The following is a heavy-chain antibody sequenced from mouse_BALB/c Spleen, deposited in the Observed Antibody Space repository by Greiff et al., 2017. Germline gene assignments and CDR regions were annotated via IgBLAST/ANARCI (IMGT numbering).Heavy chain of an antibody. CDR1: GYTFTSYV. D-gene: IGHD2-2*01. CDR2: INPYNDGT. J-gene: IGHJ4*01. Sequence: EVQLQQSGPELVKPGASVKMSCKASGYTFTSYVMHWVKQKPGQGLEWIGYINPYNDGTKYNEKFKGKATLTSDKSSSTAYMELSSLTSEDSAVYYCARESKRYYAYDAEAMDYWGQGTSVTVSS. CDR3: ARESKRYYAYDAEAMDY. V-gene: IGHV1-14*01.